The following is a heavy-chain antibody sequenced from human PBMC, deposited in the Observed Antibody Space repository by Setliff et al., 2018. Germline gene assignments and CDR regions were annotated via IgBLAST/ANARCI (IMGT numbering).Heavy chain of an antibody. D-gene: IGHD6-13*01. CDR3: ARAAGYSSSWYHYYSGMDV. CDR2: IYYSGST. V-gene: IGHV4-39*01. Sequence: SETLSLTCTVSGGSISRSSYNWGWIRQPPGKGLGWIGSIYYSGSTYYNPSLKSRVTISVDTSKNQFSLKLSSVTAADTAVYYCARAAGYSSSWYHYYSGMDVWGQGTTVTVS. J-gene: IGHJ6*02. CDR1: GGSISRSSYN.